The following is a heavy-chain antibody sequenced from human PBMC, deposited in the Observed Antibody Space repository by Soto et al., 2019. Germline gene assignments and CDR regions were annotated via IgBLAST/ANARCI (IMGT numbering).Heavy chain of an antibody. Sequence: GGSLRLSCAASGFTFSSYAMHWVRQAPGKGLEWVAVISYDGSNKYYADSVKGRFTISRDNSKNTLYLQMNSLRAEDTAVYYCARDATPPGIAVAGYYYYYGMDVWGQGTTVTVSS. J-gene: IGHJ6*02. CDR2: ISYDGSNK. D-gene: IGHD6-19*01. CDR1: GFTFSSYA. CDR3: ARDATPPGIAVAGYYYYYGMDV. V-gene: IGHV3-30-3*01.